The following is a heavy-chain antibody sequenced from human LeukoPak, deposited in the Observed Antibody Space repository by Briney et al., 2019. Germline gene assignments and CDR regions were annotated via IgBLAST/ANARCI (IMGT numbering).Heavy chain of an antibody. V-gene: IGHV3-30*18. CDR3: AKIRRSQPYYFDY. D-gene: IGHD1-14*01. CDR1: GFTFSSYG. J-gene: IGHJ4*02. Sequence: PGGSLRLSCAASGFTFSSYGMHWVRQAPGKGLEWVAVISYDGSNKYYADSVKGRFTISRDNSKNTLYLQMNSLRAEDTAVYYCAKIRRSQPYYFDYWGQGTLVTVSS. CDR2: ISYDGSNK.